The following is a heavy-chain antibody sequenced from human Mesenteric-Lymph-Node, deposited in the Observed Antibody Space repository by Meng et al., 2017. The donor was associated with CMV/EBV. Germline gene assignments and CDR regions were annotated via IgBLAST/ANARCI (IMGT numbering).Heavy chain of an antibody. V-gene: IGHV3-20*04. CDR2: LSGNGKSI. Sequence: GGSLRLSCAASGFTFENYGMTWVRQAPGKGLEWVSGLSGNGKSIGYADSVKGRFTISRDNAKNSLFLQLNSLRADDTALYYCTRDNGGADYWGQGTLVTVSS. D-gene: IGHD3-16*01. J-gene: IGHJ4*02. CDR1: GFTFENYG. CDR3: TRDNGGADY.